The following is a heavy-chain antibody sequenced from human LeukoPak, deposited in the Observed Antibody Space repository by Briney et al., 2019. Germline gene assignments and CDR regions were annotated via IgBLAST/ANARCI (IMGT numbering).Heavy chain of an antibody. CDR2: MNPNSGNT. V-gene: IGHV1-8*01. CDR3: ARRHGRCSDGSCYYPDY. Sequence: ALVKVSCKASGYTFTSYDINWVRQATGQGLEWMGWMNPNSGNTGYAQKFQGRVTMTRNSSITTAYMELSSLRSEDTAVYYCARRHGRCSDGSCYYPDYWGQGTLVTVSS. J-gene: IGHJ4*02. D-gene: IGHD2-15*01. CDR1: GYTFTSYD.